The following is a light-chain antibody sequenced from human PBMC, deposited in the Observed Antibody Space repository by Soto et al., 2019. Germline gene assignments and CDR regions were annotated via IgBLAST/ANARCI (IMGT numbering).Light chain of an antibody. CDR2: DVS. V-gene: IGLV2-18*02. CDR1: SSDVGGYNR. Sequence: QYVLTQPPSVTGSPVQSVALSYPGTSSDVGGYNRVSWYQQAPGKAPKLLIYDVSNRPSGGSTRFSGSKSGNTASLTISGLQAEDEADYYCTSYASGSAYVFGPGTKVTVL. CDR3: TSYASGSAYV. J-gene: IGLJ1*01.